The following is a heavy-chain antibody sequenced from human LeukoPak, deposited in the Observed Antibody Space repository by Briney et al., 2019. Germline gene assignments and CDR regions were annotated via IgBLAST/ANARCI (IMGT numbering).Heavy chain of an antibody. D-gene: IGHD4-17*01. J-gene: IGHJ3*02. Sequence: GASVKVSCKVSGYTLTELSMHWVRQAPGKGLEWMGGFDPEDGEIIYAPKFQGRVTMTEDTSTDTAYMELSSLRSEDTAVYYCATDSGRTMPTVPTEWGAFAIWGQGTMVTVSS. CDR2: FDPEDGEI. CDR3: ATDSGRTMPTVPTEWGAFAI. CDR1: GYTLTELS. V-gene: IGHV1-24*01.